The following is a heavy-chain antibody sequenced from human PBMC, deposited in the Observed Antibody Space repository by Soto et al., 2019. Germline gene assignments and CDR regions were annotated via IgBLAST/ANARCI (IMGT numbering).Heavy chain of an antibody. J-gene: IGHJ4*02. CDR1: GFTFSSYW. CDR2: IKQDGSEK. V-gene: IGHV3-7*01. D-gene: IGHD3-16*01. Sequence: HPGGSLRLSCAASGFTFSSYWMSWVRQAPGKGLEWVANIKQDGSEKYYVDSVKGRFTISRDNAKNSLYLQMNSLRAEDTAVYYCARDYFWGPNYAFDYWGQGTLVTVSS. CDR3: ARDYFWGPNYAFDY.